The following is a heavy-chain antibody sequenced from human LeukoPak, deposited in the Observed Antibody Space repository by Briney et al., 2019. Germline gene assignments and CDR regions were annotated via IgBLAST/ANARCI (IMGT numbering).Heavy chain of an antibody. V-gene: IGHV3-30-3*01. J-gene: IGHJ4*02. CDR3: ARDALITMIVVGPIDY. Sequence: PGGSLRLSCAASGFTFSSYAMHWVRQAPGKGLEWVAVISYDGSNKYYADSVKGRFTISRDNSKNTLYLQMNSLRAEDTAVYYCARDALITMIVVGPIDYWGQGNLVTVSS. D-gene: IGHD3-22*01. CDR2: ISYDGSNK. CDR1: GFTFSSYA.